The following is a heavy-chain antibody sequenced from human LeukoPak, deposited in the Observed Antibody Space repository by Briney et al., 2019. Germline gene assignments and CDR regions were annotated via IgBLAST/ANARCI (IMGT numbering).Heavy chain of an antibody. J-gene: IGHJ4*02. CDR1: GLTFSSYS. D-gene: IGHD3-10*01. CDR2: ISSSSSYI. Sequence: SGGSLRLSCAASGLTFSSYSMNWVRQAPGKGLEWVSSISSSSSYIYYADSVKGRFTISRDNAKNSLYLQMNSLRAEDTAVYYCARDRPKSGGAATFDYWGQGTLVTVSS. V-gene: IGHV3-21*01. CDR3: ARDRPKSGGAATFDY.